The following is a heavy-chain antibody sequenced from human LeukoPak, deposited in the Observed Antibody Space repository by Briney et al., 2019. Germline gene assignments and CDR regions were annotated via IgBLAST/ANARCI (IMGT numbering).Heavy chain of an antibody. V-gene: IGHV5-51*01. CDR2: IYPDDSTT. CDR1: GYSFHAYW. Sequence: PGESLNISCKGSGYSFHAYWIGWVRLMPGKGLEWMGIIYPDDSTTKYSPSFQGQVTISAEKSTNTAYLQWTTLRASDTAMYFCARAYIDSRDWVIFDYWGQGTLVTVSS. D-gene: IGHD3-22*01. J-gene: IGHJ4*02. CDR3: ARAYIDSRDWVIFDY.